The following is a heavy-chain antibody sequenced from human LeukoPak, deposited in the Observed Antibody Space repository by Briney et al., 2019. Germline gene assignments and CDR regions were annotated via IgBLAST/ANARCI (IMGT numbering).Heavy chain of an antibody. CDR2: ISSSSSYI. CDR1: GFTFSSYS. Sequence: PGGSLRLSCAASGFTFSSYSMNWVRQAPGKGLEWVSSISSSSSYIYYADSVKGRFTISRDNAKNSLYLQMNSLRAEDTAVYYCARVCGGSCYRGDYWGQGTLVTVSS. V-gene: IGHV3-21*01. D-gene: IGHD2-15*01. J-gene: IGHJ4*02. CDR3: ARVCGGSCYRGDY.